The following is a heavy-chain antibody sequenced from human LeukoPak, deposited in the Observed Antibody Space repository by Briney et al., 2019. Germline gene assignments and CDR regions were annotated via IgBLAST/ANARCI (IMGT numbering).Heavy chain of an antibody. V-gene: IGHV1-46*01. CDR3: ARDWELTY. CDR2: IYCSDGST. D-gene: IGHD1-7*01. J-gene: IGHJ4*02. Sequence: ASVTVSCKASGYIFTSYVLHWVRQAPGQGLEWMGSIYCSDGSTIYGQKFQGRVTITRDTSTSTVYMDLSGLRSEDTAVYYCARDWELTYWGQGTLVTVSS. CDR1: GYIFTSYV.